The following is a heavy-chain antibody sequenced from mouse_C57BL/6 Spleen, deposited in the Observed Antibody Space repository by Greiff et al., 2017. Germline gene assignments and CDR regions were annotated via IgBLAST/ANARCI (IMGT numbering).Heavy chain of an antibody. D-gene: IGHD1-1*01. CDR2: INPSTGGT. J-gene: IGHJ2*01. Sequence: EVKLMESGPELVKPGASVKISCKASGYSFTGYYMNWVKQSPEKSLEWIGEINPSTGGTTYNQKFKAKATLTVAKSSSTAYMQLKSLTSEDSAVYYGATPTGYFDYWGQGTTLTVSS. CDR1: GYSFTGYY. V-gene: IGHV1-42*01. CDR3: ATPTGYFDY.